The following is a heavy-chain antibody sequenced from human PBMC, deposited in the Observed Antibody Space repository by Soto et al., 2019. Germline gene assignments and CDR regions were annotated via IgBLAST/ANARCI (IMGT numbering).Heavy chain of an antibody. V-gene: IGHV3-30*18. CDR1: GFTFSIYG. D-gene: IGHD6-13*01. CDR2: ISYDGSNK. J-gene: IGHJ4*02. CDR3: AKVGKPLVLLDY. Sequence: QVQLVESGGGVVQPGRSLRLSCAASGFTFSIYGMHWVRQDPGKGLEWVAVISYDGSNKYYADSVKGRFTISRDNAKNTLYLQMNRLRAEDTAVYYCAKVGKPLVLLDYWVQGTLVTVAS.